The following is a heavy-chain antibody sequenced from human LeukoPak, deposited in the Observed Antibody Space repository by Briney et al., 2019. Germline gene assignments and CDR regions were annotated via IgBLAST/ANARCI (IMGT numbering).Heavy chain of an antibody. CDR1: GYSFTSYW. CDR3: ARHIVGPIVTDFDI. V-gene: IGHV5-51*01. D-gene: IGHD1-26*01. CDR2: IYPGDSDT. J-gene: IGHJ3*02. Sequence: GESLKISCRGSGYSFTSYWIGWVRQMPGKGLEWMGIIYPGDSDTRYSPSFQGQVTISADKSITTDYLQWSSLKASDTAMYYCARHIVGPIVTDFDIWGQGTMVTVSS.